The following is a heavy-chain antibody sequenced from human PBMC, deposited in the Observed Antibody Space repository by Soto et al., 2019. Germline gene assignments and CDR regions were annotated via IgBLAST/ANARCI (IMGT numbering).Heavy chain of an antibody. CDR1: GGSISSSSYY. Sequence: SETLSLTCTVSGGSISSSSYYWGWIRQPPGKGLEWIGSIYYSGSTYYNPSLKSRVTISVDTSKNQFSLKLSSVTAADTAVYYCARQLGGYCSGGSCYSQFYYMDVWGKGTTVTVSS. D-gene: IGHD2-15*01. CDR3: ARQLGGYCSGGSCYSQFYYMDV. J-gene: IGHJ6*03. V-gene: IGHV4-39*01. CDR2: IYYSGST.